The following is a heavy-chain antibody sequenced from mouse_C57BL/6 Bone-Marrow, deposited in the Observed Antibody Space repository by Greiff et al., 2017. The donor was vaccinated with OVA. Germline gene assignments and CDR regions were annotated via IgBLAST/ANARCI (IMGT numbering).Heavy chain of an antibody. J-gene: IGHJ1*03. V-gene: IGHV1-82*01. CDR3: ARSDYYGSSYWYFDV. Sequence: QVQLQQSGPELVKPGASVKISCKASGYAFSSSWMNWVKQRPGKGLEWIGRIYPGDGGTNYNGKFKGKATLTADKSSSTAYMQLSSLTSEDSAVYFCARSDYYGSSYWYFDVWGTGTTVTVSS. D-gene: IGHD1-1*01. CDR1: GYAFSSSW. CDR2: IYPGDGGT.